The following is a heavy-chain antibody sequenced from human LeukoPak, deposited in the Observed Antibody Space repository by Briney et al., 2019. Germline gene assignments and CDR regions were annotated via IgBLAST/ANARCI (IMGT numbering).Heavy chain of an antibody. V-gene: IGHV1-18*01. Sequence: ASVKVSCKASGYTFTSYGISWVRQAPGQGLEWIGWISGYNGNTNYAQKFQGRVTMTTDTSTSTAYMELRSLRSDDTAIYYCARQVDTTMALPDYWGQGTLVTVSS. CDR2: ISGYNGNT. CDR3: ARQVDTTMALPDY. D-gene: IGHD5-18*01. J-gene: IGHJ4*02. CDR1: GYTFTSYG.